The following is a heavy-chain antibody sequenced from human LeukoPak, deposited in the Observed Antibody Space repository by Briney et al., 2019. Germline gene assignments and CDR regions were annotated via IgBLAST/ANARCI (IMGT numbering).Heavy chain of an antibody. CDR3: GTLLSNGPFDY. V-gene: IGHV1-2*02. CDR2: IYPNSGAT. Sequence: ASVKVSCKASGYTFTGFYMHWVRQTPGQGLEWMGYIYPNSGATRYAQKFQGRVTLTRDTSISTAYMELSGLRSDDTAVYYCGTLLSNGPFDYWGQGSLVTVSS. CDR1: GYTFTGFY. J-gene: IGHJ4*02.